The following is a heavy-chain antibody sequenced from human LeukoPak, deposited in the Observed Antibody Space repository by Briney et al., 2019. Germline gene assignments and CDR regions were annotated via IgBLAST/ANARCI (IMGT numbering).Heavy chain of an antibody. CDR2: IYCSWCT. CDR1: GGSIRSVGYY. CDR3: ASAIGAAGHSDMDA. J-gene: IGHJ6*02. Sequence: SQTLSLTCTVSGGSIRSVGYYWSWLRQHPGKGLEWIGYIYCSWCTYYNPSLKSRVTISVDTSKTQFSLKLRSVTAADTAVYYCASAIGAAGHSDMDAWGQGTTVTVSS. D-gene: IGHD6-13*01. V-gene: IGHV4-31*03.